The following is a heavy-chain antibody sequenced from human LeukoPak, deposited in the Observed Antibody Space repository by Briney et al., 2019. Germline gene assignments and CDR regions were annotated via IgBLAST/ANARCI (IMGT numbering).Heavy chain of an antibody. CDR1: GGSISSDY. CDR2: IHYSGSA. D-gene: IGHD2-21*01. Sequence: ETSETLSLTCTVSGGSISSDYWSWIRQPPGKGLEWIAYIHYSGSANYNPSLKSRVTISVDKSKNQFSLKLSSVTAADTAVYYCARRACCGGSYFFDYWGQGTLVTVSS. CDR3: ARRACCGGSYFFDY. J-gene: IGHJ4*02. V-gene: IGHV4-59*08.